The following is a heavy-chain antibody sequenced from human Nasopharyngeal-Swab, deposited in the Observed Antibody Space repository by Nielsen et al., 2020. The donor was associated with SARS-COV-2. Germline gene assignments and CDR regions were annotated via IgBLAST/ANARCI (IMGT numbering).Heavy chain of an antibody. CDR1: GYSFSSYW. J-gene: IGHJ4*02. Sequence: GESLKISCEGSGYSFSSYWINWVRQTPGKGLEWLGRIDPSDSYAKYSPSFQGHATISADRSISTAYLQWSSLKASDTATYYCAITRLTPFDYWGQGTLVTVSS. D-gene: IGHD3-9*01. CDR2: IDPSDSYA. V-gene: IGHV5-10-1*01. CDR3: AITRLTPFDY.